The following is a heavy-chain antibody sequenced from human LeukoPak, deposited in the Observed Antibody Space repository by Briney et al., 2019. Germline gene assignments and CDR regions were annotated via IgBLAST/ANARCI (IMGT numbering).Heavy chain of an antibody. CDR1: GFTFSSYS. J-gene: IGHJ4*02. D-gene: IGHD2-21*02. CDR3: ARVYCGGDCYSGYFDY. Sequence: GSLRLSCAASGFTFSSYSMNWVRQAPGKGLEWVSYISSSSSTTYYADSVKGRFTISRDNSKNTLYLQMNSLRAEDTAVYYCARVYCGGDCYSGYFDYWGQGTLVTVSS. CDR2: ISSSSSTT. V-gene: IGHV3-48*01.